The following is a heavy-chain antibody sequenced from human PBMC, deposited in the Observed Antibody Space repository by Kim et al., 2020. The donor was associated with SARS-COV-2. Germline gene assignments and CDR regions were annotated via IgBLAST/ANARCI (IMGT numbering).Heavy chain of an antibody. D-gene: IGHD3-10*01. CDR1: GFTFSDSW. J-gene: IGHJ4*02. Sequence: GGSLRLSCAASGFTFSDSWMDWVRQTAGGGLLWVARINPDGTSTYYPDSVKGRFAMSRDNSKNTLYLQMNSLRTEDTAVYYCFRGGVDFWGQGTLVTVSS. V-gene: IGHV3-74*01. CDR2: INPDGTST. CDR3: FRGGVDF.